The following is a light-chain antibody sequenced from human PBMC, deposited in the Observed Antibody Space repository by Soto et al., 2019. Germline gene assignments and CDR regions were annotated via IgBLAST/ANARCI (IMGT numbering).Light chain of an antibody. CDR3: QQYGSSLTWT. CDR2: GAS. Sequence: TQSPSTLSGSVGDRVTITCRASHTISSWLAWYQQKSGQPPRLLIYGASSRATGIPDRFSGSGSGTDFTLTISRLEPEDFAVYYCQQYGSSLTWTFGQGTKVDIK. J-gene: IGKJ1*01. CDR1: HTISSW. V-gene: IGKV3-20*01.